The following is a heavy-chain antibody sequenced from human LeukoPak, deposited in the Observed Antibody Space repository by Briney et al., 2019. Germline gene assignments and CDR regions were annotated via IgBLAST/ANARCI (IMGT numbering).Heavy chain of an antibody. CDR1: GYTFTGYY. D-gene: IGHD5-18*01. J-gene: IGHJ6*03. CDR2: INPNSGGT. V-gene: IGHV1-2*06. Sequence: ASVKVSCKASGYTFTGYYMHWVRQAPGQGLEWMGRINPNSGGTNYAQKFQGRVTMARDTSISTAYMELSRLRSDDTAVYYCATTTAMALNYYYYYMDVWGKGTTVTVFS. CDR3: ATTTAMALNYYYYYMDV.